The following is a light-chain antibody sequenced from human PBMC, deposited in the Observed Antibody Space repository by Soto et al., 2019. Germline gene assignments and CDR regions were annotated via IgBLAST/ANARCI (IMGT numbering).Light chain of an antibody. CDR3: QHYNSYSEA. CDR1: QTTSSW. V-gene: IGKV1-5*03. Sequence: DLQMTQTPSTLPGSVGDTVTIPCRASQTTSSWLAWYQQTPGKAAKLLIYKASTLKSGVPSRFSGSGSGTEYTLTISSLQPDVFATYYCQHYNSYSEAFGQGTNVELK. CDR2: KAS. J-gene: IGKJ1*01.